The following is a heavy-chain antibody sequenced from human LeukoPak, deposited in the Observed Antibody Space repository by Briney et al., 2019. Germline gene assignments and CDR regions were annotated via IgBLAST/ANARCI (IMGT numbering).Heavy chain of an antibody. CDR3: ARSFTYYYGSGSYP. J-gene: IGHJ5*02. CDR1: GGTFSSYA. CDR2: IIPILGIA. V-gene: IGHV1-69*04. Sequence: AASVKVSCKASGGTFSSYAISWVRQAPGQGLEWMGRIIPILGIANYAQKFQGRVTITADKSTSTAYMELSSLRSEDTAVYYCARSFTYYYGSGSYPWGQGTLVTVSS. D-gene: IGHD3-10*01.